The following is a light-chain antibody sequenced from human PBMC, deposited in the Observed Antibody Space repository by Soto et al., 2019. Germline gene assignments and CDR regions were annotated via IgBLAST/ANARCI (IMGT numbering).Light chain of an antibody. CDR1: QSVTSNY. CDR2: GAS. V-gene: IGKV3-20*01. CDR3: QQYASSPWT. Sequence: EIVLTQSPGTLSLSPGERATLSCRASQSVTSNYLAWYQQKPGQAPSLLIYGASARAAGIPDRFSGSGTGTDFALTISGLEPEDFAVYFCQQYASSPWTFGQGTKVDNK. J-gene: IGKJ1*01.